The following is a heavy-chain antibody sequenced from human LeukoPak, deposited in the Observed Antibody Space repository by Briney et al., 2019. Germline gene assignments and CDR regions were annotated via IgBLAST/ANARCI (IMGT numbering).Heavy chain of an antibody. D-gene: IGHD5-12*01. J-gene: IGHJ6*03. Sequence: GESLKISCKGSGYSFTSYWIGWVRQMPGKGLEWMGIISPGDSDTRYSPSFQGQVTISADKSISTAYLQWSSLKASDTAMYYCARIATIRRHYYYMDVWGKGTTVTVS. CDR2: ISPGDSDT. V-gene: IGHV5-51*01. CDR3: ARIATIRRHYYYMDV. CDR1: GYSFTSYW.